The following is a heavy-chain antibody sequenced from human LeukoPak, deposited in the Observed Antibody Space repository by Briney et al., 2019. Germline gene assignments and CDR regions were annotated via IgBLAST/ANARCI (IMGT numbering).Heavy chain of an antibody. CDR3: YPSPAVYQRKLRRWFDP. Sequence: ASVKVSCKASGYTFTSHDINWVRQATGQGLEWMGWMNPNSGNTGYAQKFQGRVTMTRNTSISTAYMELSSLRSEDTAVYYCYPSPAVYQRKLRRWFDPWGQGTLVTVSS. D-gene: IGHD1-7*01. J-gene: IGHJ5*02. CDR1: GYTFTSHD. V-gene: IGHV1-8*01. CDR2: MNPNSGNT.